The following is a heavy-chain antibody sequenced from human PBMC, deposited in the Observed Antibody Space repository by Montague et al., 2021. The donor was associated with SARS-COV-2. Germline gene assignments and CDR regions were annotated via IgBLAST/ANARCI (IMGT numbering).Heavy chain of an antibody. Sequence: SETLSLTCAVHGTSFSGYYWNWIRQPPGKGLEWIGEINHGGSTKYSPSLKSRLTISADTSKNQFSLELTSVAAADTAVYYCARLRDGVDPSPILGVGPYYSYYYMDVWGRGTTVTVSS. CDR3: ARLRDGVDPSPILGVGPYYSYYYMDV. CDR2: INHGGST. J-gene: IGHJ6*03. D-gene: IGHD3-10*01. V-gene: IGHV4-34*01. CDR1: GTSFSGYY.